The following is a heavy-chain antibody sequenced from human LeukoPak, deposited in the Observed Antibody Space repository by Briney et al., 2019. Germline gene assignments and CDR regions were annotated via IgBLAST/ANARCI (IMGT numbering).Heavy chain of an antibody. J-gene: IGHJ4*02. CDR1: GYSFSSYW. CDR2: VYPDDSAA. CDR3: ARSRVWGDSRWAFDY. D-gene: IGHD3-16*01. V-gene: IGHV5-51*01. Sequence: GDSLKISCQGSGYSFSSYWVGCVRQTPGKGLEWMGVVYPDDSAARYSPSFQGQITFSADKSLDTAYLQWSSLRASDTGIYFCARSRVWGDSRWAFDYWGQGTPVTVSS.